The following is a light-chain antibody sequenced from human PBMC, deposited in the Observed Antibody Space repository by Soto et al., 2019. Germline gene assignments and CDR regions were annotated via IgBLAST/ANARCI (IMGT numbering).Light chain of an antibody. Sequence: EIVLTQSPDTLSLSPGERAALSCGASQSVSSNYLAWYQQKPGLAPRLLIYDASRRATGIPDRFSGSGSGADFILSISRLEPEDFAVYYCQQYGSSPWTFGQGTKVDIK. CDR3: QQYGSSPWT. J-gene: IGKJ1*01. V-gene: IGKV3D-20*01. CDR1: QSVSSNY. CDR2: DAS.